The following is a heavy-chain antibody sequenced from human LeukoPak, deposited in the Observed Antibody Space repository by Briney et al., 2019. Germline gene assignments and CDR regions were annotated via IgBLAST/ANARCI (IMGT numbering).Heavy chain of an antibody. J-gene: IGHJ3*02. V-gene: IGHV3-30*03. Sequence: GGSLRLSCAASGFTFSSYGMHWVRQAPGKGLEWVAVISYDGSNKYYADSVKGRFTISRDNSKNTLYLQVNSLRAEDTAVYYCARDQLDLRITMNTDAFDIWGQGTMVTVSS. CDR1: GFTFSSYG. CDR3: ARDQLDLRITMNTDAFDI. CDR2: ISYDGSNK. D-gene: IGHD3-22*01.